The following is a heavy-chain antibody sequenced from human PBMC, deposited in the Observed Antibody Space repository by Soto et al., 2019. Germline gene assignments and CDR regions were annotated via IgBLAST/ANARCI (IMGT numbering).Heavy chain of an antibody. Sequence: GGSLRLSCAASGFTFSSYNMNWVRQAPGKGLEWVSYISSSDSIIYYADSVKGRFTISRDNARNSLYLQMNSLRDEDTAVYYCTRDRQAIYWGQGTLVTVSS. CDR3: TRDRQAIY. J-gene: IGHJ4*02. CDR2: ISSSDSII. V-gene: IGHV3-48*02. D-gene: IGHD2-2*02. CDR1: GFTFSSYN.